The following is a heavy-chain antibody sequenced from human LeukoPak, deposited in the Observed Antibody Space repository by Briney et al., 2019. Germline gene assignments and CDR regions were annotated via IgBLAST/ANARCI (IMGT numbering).Heavy chain of an antibody. V-gene: IGHV3-30*02. J-gene: IGHJ4*02. CDR3: ARAYCVGDCTVLHIYFDN. CDR2: IQDDGTNN. Sequence: QPGGSLRLSCAASGFTFSNYTMHWVRQAPGRGLEWVAFIQDDGTNNYYADSVKGRFTISRDNSKNTLYLQMNTLRAEDTAVYYCARAYCVGDCTVLHIYFDNWGQGTLVTVSS. D-gene: IGHD2-21*02. CDR1: GFTFSNYT.